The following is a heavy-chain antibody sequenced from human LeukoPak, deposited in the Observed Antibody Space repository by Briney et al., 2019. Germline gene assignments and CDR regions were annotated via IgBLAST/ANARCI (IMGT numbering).Heavy chain of an antibody. V-gene: IGHV3-21*01. CDR3: AREGNDYYYDQ. J-gene: IGHJ4*02. CDR2: ITGDCKYI. D-gene: IGHD3-16*01. CDR1: GFIFKTYT. Sequence: PGGSLRLSCAASGFIFKTYTMTWVRQAPGKGLEWVSSITGDCKYITYADSVKGWFTISRDNAKNSLYLQVASLRGDDTATYYCAREGNDYYYDQWGQGTLVTVSP.